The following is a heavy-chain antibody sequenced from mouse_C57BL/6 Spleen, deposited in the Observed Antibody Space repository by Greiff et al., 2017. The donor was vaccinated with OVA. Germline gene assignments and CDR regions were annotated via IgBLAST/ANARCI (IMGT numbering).Heavy chain of an antibody. CDR2: INPGSGGT. V-gene: IGHV1-54*01. CDR1: GYAFTNYL. Sequence: VKLQESGPELVKPGASVKISCKASGYAFTNYLIEWVKQRPGQGLELIGVINPGSGGTNYNEKFKGKATLTADKSSSTAYMQLSSLTSEDSAVYFCARGATVGEFAYWGQGTLVTVSA. D-gene: IGHD1-1*01. CDR3: ARGATVGEFAY. J-gene: IGHJ3*01.